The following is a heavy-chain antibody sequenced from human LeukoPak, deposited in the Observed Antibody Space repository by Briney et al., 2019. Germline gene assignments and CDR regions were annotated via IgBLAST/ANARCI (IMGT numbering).Heavy chain of an antibody. CDR1: GFTFSSSG. Sequence: GGSLRLSCTASGFTFSSSGMHWVRQAPGKGLEWVAFIRYDGSHKYYADSVKGRFTISRDNSKNTLYLQMDSLRAEDTAVYYCAKAGGTYYPDHFDPWGQGTLVTVSS. CDR2: IRYDGSHK. J-gene: IGHJ5*02. CDR3: AKAGGTYYPDHFDP. D-gene: IGHD1-26*01. V-gene: IGHV3-30*02.